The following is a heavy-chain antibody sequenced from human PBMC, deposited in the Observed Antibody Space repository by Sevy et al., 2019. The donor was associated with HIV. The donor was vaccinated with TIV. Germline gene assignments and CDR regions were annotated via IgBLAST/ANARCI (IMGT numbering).Heavy chain of an antibody. CDR3: ARAMATTGYYYYYMDV. CDR2: VSSSSRTI. CDR1: GFTFSSYS. V-gene: IGHV3-48*02. D-gene: IGHD5-12*01. J-gene: IGHJ6*03. Sequence: GGSLRLSCAASGFTFSSYSMNWVRQAPGKGLEWVSYVSSSSRTIYYADSVKGRFTISRDNVKNSLYLQMNSLRDEDTAVYYCARAMATTGYYYYYMDVWGKGTTVTVSS.